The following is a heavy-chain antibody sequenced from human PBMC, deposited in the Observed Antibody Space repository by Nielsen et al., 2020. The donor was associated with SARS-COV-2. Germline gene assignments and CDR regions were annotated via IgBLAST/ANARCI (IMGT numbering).Heavy chain of an antibody. CDR3: AREGFDWHYDY. D-gene: IGHD3-9*01. CDR2: IYYSGST. CDR1: GGSISGYY. V-gene: IGHV4-59*01. Sequence: SETLSLTCTVSGGSISGYYWSWIRQPPGRGLEWIGYIYYSGSTNYNPSLKSRVTISVDMSKNQFSLKLSSVTAADTAMYYCAREGFDWHYDYWGQGSPVTVSS. J-gene: IGHJ4*02.